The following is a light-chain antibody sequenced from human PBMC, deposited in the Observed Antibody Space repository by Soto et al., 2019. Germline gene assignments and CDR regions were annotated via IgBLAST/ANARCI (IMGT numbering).Light chain of an antibody. Sequence: QSALIQPASVSGSPGQSITISCTGTSRDVGGSNYVSWYQHHPHRAPKLLIYQVSYRPSGVSGRFSGSKAGHSASLTISWLQAEDDADYYCRSYTSSNTLEVFGVGTKLTVL. CDR2: QVS. V-gene: IGLV2-14*01. J-gene: IGLJ2*01. CDR1: SRDVGGSNY. CDR3: RSYTSSNTLEV.